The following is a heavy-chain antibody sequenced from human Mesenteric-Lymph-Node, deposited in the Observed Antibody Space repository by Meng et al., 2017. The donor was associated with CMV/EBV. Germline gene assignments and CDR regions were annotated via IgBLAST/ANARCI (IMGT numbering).Heavy chain of an antibody. J-gene: IGHJ6*02. Sequence: ASVKVSCKASGYTFTGYYMHWVRQAPGQGLEWMGWINPNSGGTNYGQKFQGRVTMTRDTSISTAYMELSGLRFDDTAVYYCARERGYCTKNKCTYVYGMDVWGQGTTVTVSS. CDR2: INPNSGGT. D-gene: IGHD2-8*01. V-gene: IGHV1-2*02. CDR3: ARERGYCTKNKCTYVYGMDV. CDR1: GYTFTGYY.